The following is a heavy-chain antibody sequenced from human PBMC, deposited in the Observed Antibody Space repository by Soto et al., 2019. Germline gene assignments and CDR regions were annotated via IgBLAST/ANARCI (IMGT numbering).Heavy chain of an antibody. V-gene: IGHV1-18*01. CDR1: GYTFTSYG. CDR3: SRAAVAGLYYYYGMDV. Sequence: QVQLVQSGAEVKKPGASVKVSCKASGYTFTSYGISWVRQAPGQGLEWMGWISAYNGNTNYAQKLQGRVTMTTDTSTSTADMELRSLRSDDTAVYYCSRAAVAGLYYYYGMDVWGQGTTVTVSS. J-gene: IGHJ6*02. D-gene: IGHD6-19*01. CDR2: ISAYNGNT.